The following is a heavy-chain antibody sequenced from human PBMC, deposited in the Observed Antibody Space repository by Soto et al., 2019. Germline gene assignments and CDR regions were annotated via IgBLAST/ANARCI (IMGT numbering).Heavy chain of an antibody. CDR1: GFSVSGYW. J-gene: IGHJ4*02. CDR2: SNGAGSDT. CDR3: TRGASGYGNFDT. V-gene: IGHV3-74*01. Sequence: EVQLVESGGGLLQTGGSLRLSCVGSGFSVSGYWMHWVRQVPGKGLVWVSRSNGAGSDTRYADSLEGRFTISRDNAKKTVYRSRASLGPEDAGADYCTRGASGYGNFDTLGVGPLVNVSS. D-gene: IGHD5-12*01.